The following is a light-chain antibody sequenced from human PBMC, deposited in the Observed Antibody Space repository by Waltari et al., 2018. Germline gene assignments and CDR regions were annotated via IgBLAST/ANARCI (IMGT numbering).Light chain of an antibody. CDR1: SGSITSNY. J-gene: IGLJ3*02. CDR3: QSYDSNNVGV. CDR2: RDK. Sequence: FMLTQPPSVSESPGKKITISCTRSSGSITSNYVQWYQQRPHSAPPTVIYRDKERPAEVTTRVSCSFARASNSAFLTSSGLQTEDEADYYCQSYDSNNVGVFGGGTKLTVL. V-gene: IGLV6-57*04.